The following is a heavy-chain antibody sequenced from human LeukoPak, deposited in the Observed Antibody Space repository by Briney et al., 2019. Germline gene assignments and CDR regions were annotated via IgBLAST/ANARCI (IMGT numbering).Heavy chain of an antibody. CDR1: GGSFSGYY. CDR2: INHSGST. V-gene: IGHV4-34*01. J-gene: IGHJ6*03. CDR3: AGASDYYYYMDV. Sequence: SETLSLTCAVYGGSFSGYYWSWIRQTPGKGLEWIGEINHSGSTNYNPSLKSRVTISVDTSKNQFSLKLSSVTAADTALYYCAGASDYYYYMDVWGKGGTVTVSS.